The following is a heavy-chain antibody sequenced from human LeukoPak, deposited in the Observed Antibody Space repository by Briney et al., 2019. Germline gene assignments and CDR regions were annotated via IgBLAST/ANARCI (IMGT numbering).Heavy chain of an antibody. CDR3: ARGGSGSYHYYMDV. CDR1: GFTFSSYE. J-gene: IGHJ6*03. CDR2: ISSSGKTI. D-gene: IGHD3-22*01. V-gene: IGHV3-48*03. Sequence: GGSLRLSCAASGFTFSSYEVNWVRQAPGKGLEWVSYISSSGKTISYADSVKGRFTISRDNAKNSLYLHMNSLRGEDTAVYFCARGGSGSYHYYMDVWGKGTTVIVSS.